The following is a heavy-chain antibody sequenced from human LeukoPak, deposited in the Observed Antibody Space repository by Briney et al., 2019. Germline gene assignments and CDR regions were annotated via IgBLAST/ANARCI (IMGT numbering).Heavy chain of an antibody. CDR3: ARDAQPDLPGIAVAGRGWFDR. J-gene: IGHJ5*02. CDR1: GYTFTSYG. D-gene: IGHD6-19*01. CDR2: ISAYNGNT. V-gene: IGHV1-18*01. Sequence: ASVKVSCKASGYTFTSYGISWVRQAPGQGLEWMGWISAYNGNTNYAQKLQGRVTMTTDTSTSTAYTELRSLRSDDTAVYYCARDAQPDLPGIAVAGRGWFDRWGQGTLVTVSS.